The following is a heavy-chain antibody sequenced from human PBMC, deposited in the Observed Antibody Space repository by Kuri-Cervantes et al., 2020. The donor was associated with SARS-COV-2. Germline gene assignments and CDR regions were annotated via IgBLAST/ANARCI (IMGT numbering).Heavy chain of an antibody. CDR1: GYTFTSYG. CDR2: ISAYNGNT. Sequence: ASVKVSCKASGYTFTSYGISWVRQAPGQGLEWVGWISAYNGNTNYAQKLQGRVTMTTDTSTSTAYTELRSLRSDDTAVYYCARDGYCSSTSCYAPMDVWGKGTTVTVSS. D-gene: IGHD2-2*01. V-gene: IGHV1-18*01. J-gene: IGHJ6*04. CDR3: ARDGYCSSTSCYAPMDV.